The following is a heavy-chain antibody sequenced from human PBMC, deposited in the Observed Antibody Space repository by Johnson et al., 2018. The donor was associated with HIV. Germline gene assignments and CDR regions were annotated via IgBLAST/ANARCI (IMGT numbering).Heavy chain of an antibody. CDR3: ARDEPTDDAFDI. J-gene: IGHJ3*02. CDR1: GFTFSNAW. Sequence: VQLVESGGGLVQPGGSLRLSCAASGFTFSNAWMSWVRQAPGKGLEWVGRIKSKTDGGTTDYAAPVKGRFTISRDDSKNTLYLQINSLKTEDTAVYYCARDEPTDDAFDIWGQGTMVTVSS. V-gene: IGHV3-15*01. CDR2: IKSKTDGGTT.